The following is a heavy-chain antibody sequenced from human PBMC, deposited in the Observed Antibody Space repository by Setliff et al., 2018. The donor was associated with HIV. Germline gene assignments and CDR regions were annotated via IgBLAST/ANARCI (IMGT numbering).Heavy chain of an antibody. Sequence: ASVKVSCKASGYTFTGYYMHWVRQAPGQGLEWMGWINPNSGGTNYAQKFQGRVTMTRDTSISTAYMELSRLRSDDTAVYYCARDREGYGSGPGDAFDIWGQGTMVTVSS. V-gene: IGHV1-2*02. CDR2: INPNSGGT. J-gene: IGHJ3*02. CDR1: GYTFTGYY. CDR3: ARDREGYGSGPGDAFDI. D-gene: IGHD3-10*01.